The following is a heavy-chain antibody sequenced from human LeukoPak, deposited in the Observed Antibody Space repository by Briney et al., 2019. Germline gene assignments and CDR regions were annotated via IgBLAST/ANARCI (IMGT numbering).Heavy chain of an antibody. CDR2: IYYSGST. Sequence: PSETLSLTCTVSGGSISSSSYYWGWIRQPPGTGLEWIGSIYYSGSTYYNPSLKSRVTISVDTSKNQFSLKLSSVTAADTAVYYCARRRGYSYGLYYFDYWGQGTLVAVSS. CDR3: ARRRGYSYGLYYFDY. V-gene: IGHV4-39*01. J-gene: IGHJ4*02. D-gene: IGHD5-18*01. CDR1: GGSISSSSYY.